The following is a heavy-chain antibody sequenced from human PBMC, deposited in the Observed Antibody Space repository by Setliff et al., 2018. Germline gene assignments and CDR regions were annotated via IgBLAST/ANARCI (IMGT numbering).Heavy chain of an antibody. CDR3: AREGDTVNWFDP. CDR2: IKQDGSEK. J-gene: IGHJ5*02. CDR1: GFTFSSYG. D-gene: IGHD4-4*01. Sequence: GGSLRLSCAASGFTFSSYGMHWVRQAPGKGLEWVANIKQDGSEKYYVDSVKGRFTISRDNAKNSLYLQMNSLRAEDTAVYYCAREGDTVNWFDPWGQGTLVTVSS. V-gene: IGHV3-7*01.